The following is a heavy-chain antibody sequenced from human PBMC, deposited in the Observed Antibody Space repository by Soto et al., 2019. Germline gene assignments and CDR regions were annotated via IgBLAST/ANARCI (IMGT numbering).Heavy chain of an antibody. J-gene: IGHJ4*02. CDR1: GGSISSSSYY. Sequence: SETLSLTCTVSGGSISSSSYYWGWIRQPPGKGLEWIGSIYYSGSTYYNPSLKSRVTISVDTSKNQFSLKLSSVTAADTAVYYCARDYVRTFDYWGQGTLVTSPQ. CDR3: ARDYVRTFDY. D-gene: IGHD3-16*01. CDR2: IYYSGST. V-gene: IGHV4-39*02.